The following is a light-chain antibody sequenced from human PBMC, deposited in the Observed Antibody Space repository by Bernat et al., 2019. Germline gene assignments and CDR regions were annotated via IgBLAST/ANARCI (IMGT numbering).Light chain of an antibody. CDR1: SSDVGTYNL. CDR3: SSYASSTTVL. CDR2: EVT. V-gene: IGLV2-23*02. Sequence: QSALTQPASVSGSPGQSITISCTGTSSDVGTYNLVSWYQQYPGKAPKLIIYEVTKGPSGVSNRFYGSKSGNTASLTISGLQAEDEADYYCSSYASSTTVLFGGGTQLTVL. J-gene: IGLJ2*01.